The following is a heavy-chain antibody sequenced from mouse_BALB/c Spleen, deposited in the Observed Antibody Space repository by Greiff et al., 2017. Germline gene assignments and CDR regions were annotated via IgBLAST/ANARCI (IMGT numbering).Heavy chain of an antibody. J-gene: IGHJ2*01. CDR3: TREAPATVVAGDYFDY. CDR2: ISSGGSYT. Sequence: VQLKESGGGLVKPGGSLKLSCAASGFTFSSYTMSWVRQTPEKRLEWVATISSGGSYTYYPDSVKGRFTISRDNAKNTLYLQMSSLKSEDTAMYYCTREAPATVVAGDYFDYWGQGTTLTVSS. V-gene: IGHV5-6-4*01. CDR1: GFTFSSYT. D-gene: IGHD1-1*01.